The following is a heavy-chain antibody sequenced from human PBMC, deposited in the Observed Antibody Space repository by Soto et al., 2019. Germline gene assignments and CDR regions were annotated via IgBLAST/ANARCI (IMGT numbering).Heavy chain of an antibody. Sequence: QVQLQESGPGLVKPSQTLSLTCTVSGGSISSGGYYWSWIRQHPGKGLEWIGYIYYSGSTYYNPSLKSRVTISVDTSKNQFSLKLSSVTAADTAVYYCARGGSSTVTLNSPFDYWGQGTLVTVSS. D-gene: IGHD4-17*01. CDR2: IYYSGST. CDR1: GGSISSGGYY. CDR3: ARGGSSTVTLNSPFDY. J-gene: IGHJ4*02. V-gene: IGHV4-31*03.